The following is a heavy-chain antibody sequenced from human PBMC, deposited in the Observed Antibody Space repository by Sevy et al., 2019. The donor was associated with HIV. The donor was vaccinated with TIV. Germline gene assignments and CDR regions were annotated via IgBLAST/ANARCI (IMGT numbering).Heavy chain of an antibody. CDR2: ISGSGGNT. CDR3: AKDAYYYDSSGYSMSQWYYGMDV. CDR1: GGTFSTYA. D-gene: IGHD3-22*01. J-gene: IGHJ6*02. Sequence: GGSLRLSCAASGGTFSTYAMSWVRQAPGKGLEWVAVISGSGGNTYYADSVKGTITISRDNSKNTLYLQMNSLRAEDTDVYYCAKDAYYYDSSGYSMSQWYYGMDVWGQGTTVTVSS. V-gene: IGHV3-23*01.